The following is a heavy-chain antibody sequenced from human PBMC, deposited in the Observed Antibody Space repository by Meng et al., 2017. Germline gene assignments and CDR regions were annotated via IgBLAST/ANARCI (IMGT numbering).Heavy chain of an antibody. CDR2: INNIGRP. J-gene: IGHJ4*02. D-gene: IGHD3/OR15-3a*01. CDR3: ARVLDPVLVEFDY. Sequence: QVWHYQWGAGLLKTSGTPSLTRAVYGGSFSGSSSGCIAPPPGTRPWWILEINNIGRPNTNPSLMSRVTISVDTPKNPFSLKLSSVTAADTAVYYCARVLDPVLVEFDYWGQGTLVTVSS. V-gene: IGHV4-34*01. CDR1: GGSFSGSS.